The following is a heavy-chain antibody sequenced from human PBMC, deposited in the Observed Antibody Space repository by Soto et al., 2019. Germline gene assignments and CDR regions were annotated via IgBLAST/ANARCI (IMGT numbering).Heavy chain of an antibody. V-gene: IGHV4-59*01. CDR3: ARDSSGRHDY. CDR1: GGSMSSNY. CDR2: IYQSGTT. J-gene: IGHJ4*02. D-gene: IGHD3-22*01. Sequence: KPSETLSLTCTVSGGSMSSNYWTWIRQSPGKGLEWIGYIYQSGTTNYNASLKSRVTISIDTSKNQFFLKLNSVTAADTAVYYCARDSSGRHDYWGQGTLVTVSS.